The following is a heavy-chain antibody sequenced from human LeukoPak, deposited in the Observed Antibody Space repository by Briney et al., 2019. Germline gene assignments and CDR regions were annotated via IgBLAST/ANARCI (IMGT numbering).Heavy chain of an antibody. CDR1: GFTFSNAW. V-gene: IGHV4-4*02. D-gene: IGHD4-17*01. CDR2: IHHSGST. Sequence: GSLRLSCAVPGFTFSNAWMSWVRQAPGKGLEWIGEIHHSGSTNYNPSLKSRVTISVDKSKNQFSLMLTSVTAADTAVYYCARNGYYSADYWGQGTLVTVSS. CDR3: ARNGYYSADY. J-gene: IGHJ4*02.